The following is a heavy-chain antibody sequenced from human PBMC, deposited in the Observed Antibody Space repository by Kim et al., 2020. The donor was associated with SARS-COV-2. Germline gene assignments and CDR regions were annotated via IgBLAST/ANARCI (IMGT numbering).Heavy chain of an antibody. CDR2: ISWNSGSI. J-gene: IGHJ4*02. D-gene: IGHD3-22*01. CDR1: GFTFDDYA. CDR3: AKGRGYNDYFDY. Sequence: GGSLRLSCAASGFTFDDYAMHWVRQAPGKGLEWVSGISWNSGSIGYADSVKGRFTISRDNAKNSLYLQMNSLRAEDTALYYCAKGRGYNDYFDYWGQGTLVTVSS. V-gene: IGHV3-9*01.